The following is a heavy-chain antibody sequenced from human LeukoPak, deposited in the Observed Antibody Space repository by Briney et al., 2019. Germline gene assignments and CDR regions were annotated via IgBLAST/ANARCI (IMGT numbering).Heavy chain of an antibody. CDR3: ARTLGIHYYYMDV. J-gene: IGHJ6*03. D-gene: IGHD7-27*01. CDR2: ISYDGSNK. Sequence: RSLRLSCAASGFTFSSYAMHWVRQAPGKGLEWVAVISYDGSNKYYADSVKGRFTISRDNSKNTLYLQMNSLRAEDTAVYYCARTLGIHYYYMDVWGKGTTVTVSS. V-gene: IGHV3-30*04. CDR1: GFTFSSYA.